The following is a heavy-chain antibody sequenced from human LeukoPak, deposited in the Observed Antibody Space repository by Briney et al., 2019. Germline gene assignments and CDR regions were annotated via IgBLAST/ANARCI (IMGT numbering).Heavy chain of an antibody. D-gene: IGHD3-16*02. CDR3: ARSPMITFGGVIDLAYNWFDP. V-gene: IGHV5-51*01. J-gene: IGHJ5*02. CDR2: IYPGDSDT. Sequence: GESLKISCKGSGYSFTSYWIGWVRQMPGKGLEWMGIIYPGDSDTRYSPSFQGQVTISADKSISTAYLQWSSLKASDTAMYYCARSPMITFGGVIDLAYNWFDPWGQGTLVTVSS. CDR1: GYSFTSYW.